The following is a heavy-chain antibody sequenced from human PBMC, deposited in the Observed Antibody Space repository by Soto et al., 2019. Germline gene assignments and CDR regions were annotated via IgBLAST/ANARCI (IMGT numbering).Heavy chain of an antibody. V-gene: IGHV4-59*01. Sequence: PSETLSLTCTVSGGSISSYYWSWIRQPPGKGLEWIGYIYYSGSTNYNPSLKSRVTISVDTSKNQFSLKLSSVTAADTAVYYCARARSGYCSGGSCGSEYFQHWGQGTLVTVSS. CDR1: GGSISSYY. CDR2: IYYSGST. J-gene: IGHJ1*01. D-gene: IGHD2-15*01. CDR3: ARARSGYCSGGSCGSEYFQH.